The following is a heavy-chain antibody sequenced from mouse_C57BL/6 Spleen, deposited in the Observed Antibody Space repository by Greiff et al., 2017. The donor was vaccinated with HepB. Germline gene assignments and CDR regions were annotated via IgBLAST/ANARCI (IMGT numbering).Heavy chain of an antibody. D-gene: IGHD1-1*01. V-gene: IGHV2-4*01. CDR1: GFSLTSYG. J-gene: IGHJ4*01. CDR2: IWSGGST. Sequence: VKLMESGPGLVQPSQSLSITCTVSGFSLTSYGVHWVRQPPGKGLEWLGVIWSGGSTDYNAAFISRLSISKDNSKSQVFFKMNSLQADDTAIYYCAKNDYGSSYENAMDYWGQGTSVTVSS. CDR3: AKNDYGSSYENAMDY.